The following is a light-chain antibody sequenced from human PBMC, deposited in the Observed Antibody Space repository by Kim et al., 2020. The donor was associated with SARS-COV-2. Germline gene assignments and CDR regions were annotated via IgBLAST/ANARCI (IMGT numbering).Light chain of an antibody. CDR2: WAS. CDR3: QQYHNTPT. V-gene: IGKV4-1*01. Sequence: RATINCKSSQSLLYTSNNKNYLAWYQQKPGQPPKLLIYWASTRESGVPDRFSGSGSGTDFTLTISSLQAEDVAVYYCQQYHNTPTFGQGTKVDIK. CDR1: QSLLYTSNNKNY. J-gene: IGKJ1*01.